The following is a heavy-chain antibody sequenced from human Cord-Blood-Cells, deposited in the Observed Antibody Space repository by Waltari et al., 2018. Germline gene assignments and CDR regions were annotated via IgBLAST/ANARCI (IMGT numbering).Heavy chain of an antibody. Sequence: QVQLQESGPGLVKPSQTLSLTCTVSGGSISSGSYYWSWIRPPAEKGLGWIGYIYTSGGTNCNPSLKGRVTISVATSKNQFSLKLSSVTAADTAVYYCARDRSDGMDVWGQGTTVTVSS. CDR1: GGSISSGSYY. V-gene: IGHV4-61*09. CDR2: IYTSGGT. CDR3: ARDRSDGMDV. J-gene: IGHJ6*02.